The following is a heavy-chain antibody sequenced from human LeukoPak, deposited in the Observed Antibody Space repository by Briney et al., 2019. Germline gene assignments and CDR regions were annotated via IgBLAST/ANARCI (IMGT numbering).Heavy chain of an antibody. CDR2: IKQDGSEK. CDR1: GFTFSSYW. D-gene: IGHD1-1*01. J-gene: IGHJ3*02. Sequence: GGSLRLSCTASGFTFSSYWMSWVRQAPGKGLEWVANIKQDGSEKYYVDSVKGRFTISRDNAKNSLYLHMDSLRAEDTAVYYCARQGDWNDVGDAFDIWGQGTMVTVSS. V-gene: IGHV3-7*01. CDR3: ARQGDWNDVGDAFDI.